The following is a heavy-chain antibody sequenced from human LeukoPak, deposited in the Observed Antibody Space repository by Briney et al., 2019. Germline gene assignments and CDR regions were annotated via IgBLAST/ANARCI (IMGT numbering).Heavy chain of an antibody. J-gene: IGHJ6*02. V-gene: IGHV7-4-1*02. CDR1: GYTFTKYT. CDR2: INTNTGNP. CDR3: ARPGGGSSPSAYYYYNGMDV. Sequence: ASVKVSCKASGYTFTKYTMNWVRQAPGQGLEWMGWINTNTGNPAYAQGLTGRFVFSLDTSVTTAYLQISSLKAEDTAVYYCARPGGGSSPSAYYYYNGMDVWGQGTTVTVSS. D-gene: IGHD3-16*01.